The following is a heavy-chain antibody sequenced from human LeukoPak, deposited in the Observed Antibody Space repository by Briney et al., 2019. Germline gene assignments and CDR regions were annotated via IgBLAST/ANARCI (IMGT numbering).Heavy chain of an antibody. CDR2: IYYSGST. CDR1: GGSISSYY. Sequence: SETLSLTCTVSGGSISSYYWSWIRQPPGKGLEWIGYIYYSGSTNYNPSLKSRVTISVDTSKNQFSLKLSSVTAADTAVYYCARLEIVAGDYWGQGTLVTVSS. CDR3: ARLEIVAGDY. V-gene: IGHV4-59*08. D-gene: IGHD5-12*01. J-gene: IGHJ4*02.